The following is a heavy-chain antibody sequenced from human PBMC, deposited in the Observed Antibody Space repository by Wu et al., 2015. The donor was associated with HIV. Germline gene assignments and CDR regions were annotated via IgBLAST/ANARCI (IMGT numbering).Heavy chain of an antibody. V-gene: IGHV1-18*01. CDR1: GYTFRNYG. CDR3: AXDLARYFDTDNVAYQYGMDV. Sequence: QVHLVQSGIEIKRPGASVKVSCKASGYTFRNYGINWVRQAPGHGLEWMEWIDTHNRETEYSQKFRGRVTLTTDTAATTAYLEMRSLRSDDTAVYFCAXDLARYFDTDNVAYQYGMDVWGQGP. CDR2: IDTHNRET. D-gene: IGHD3-9*01. J-gene: IGHJ6*02.